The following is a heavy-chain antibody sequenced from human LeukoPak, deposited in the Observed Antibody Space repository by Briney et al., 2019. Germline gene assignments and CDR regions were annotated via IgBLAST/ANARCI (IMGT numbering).Heavy chain of an antibody. V-gene: IGHV3-73*01. CDR2: IRSKANSYAT. CDR1: GFTFSGSA. CDR3: TTSRGVRGVIIIS. Sequence: GGSLRLSCAASGFTFSGSAMHWVRQASGKGLEWVGRIRSKANSYATAYAASVKGRFTISRDDSKNTAYLQMNSLKTEDTAVYYCTTSRGVRGVIIISWGQGTLVTVSS. J-gene: IGHJ4*02. D-gene: IGHD3-10*01.